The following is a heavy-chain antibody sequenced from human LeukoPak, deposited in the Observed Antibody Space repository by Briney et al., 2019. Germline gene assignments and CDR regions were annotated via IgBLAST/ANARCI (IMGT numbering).Heavy chain of an antibody. CDR3: ARGIVQLSSFDY. CDR1: GGTFSSYA. V-gene: IGHV1-69*06. Sequence: SVKVSCKASGGTFSSYAISWVRQAPGQGLEWTGGIIPIFGTANYAQKFQGRVTITADKSTSTAYMGLSSLRSEDTAVYYCARGIVQLSSFDYWGQGTLVTVSS. CDR2: IIPIFGTA. J-gene: IGHJ4*02. D-gene: IGHD5-18*01.